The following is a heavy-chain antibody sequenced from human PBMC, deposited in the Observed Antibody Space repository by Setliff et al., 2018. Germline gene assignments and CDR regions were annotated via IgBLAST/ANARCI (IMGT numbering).Heavy chain of an antibody. CDR3: ARDGGDGYGVDAYAGGGFDI. D-gene: IGHD4-17*01. Sequence: SETLSLTCAVSGYSISSPHYWGWIRQPPGKGLEWIGSIKHSGNTYYNPSLKSRVTISVETSNNQFSLKLTSVTAADTAVYYCARDGGDGYGVDAYAGGGFDIWGQGTMVTVSS. J-gene: IGHJ3*02. CDR1: GYSISSPHY. CDR2: IKHSGNT. V-gene: IGHV4-38-2*02.